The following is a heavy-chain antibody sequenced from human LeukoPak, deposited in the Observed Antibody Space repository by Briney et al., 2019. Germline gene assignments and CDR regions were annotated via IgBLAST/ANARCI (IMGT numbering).Heavy chain of an antibody. CDR3: VRGYSFGPYGMDV. D-gene: IGHD2-15*01. J-gene: IGHJ6*02. V-gene: IGHV3-74*01. CDR1: GFTFSSHW. CDR2: IKSDGRST. Sequence: PGGSLRLSCVASGFTFSSHWMHWVRQGPGKGLVWVSRIKSDGRSTNYADSVKGRFTISRDNSKNTLYLQMSSLRAEDTAVYFCVRGYSFGPYGMDVWGQGTTVTVSS.